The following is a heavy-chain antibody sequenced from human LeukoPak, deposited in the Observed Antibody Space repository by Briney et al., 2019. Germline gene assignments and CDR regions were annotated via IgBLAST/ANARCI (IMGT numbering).Heavy chain of an antibody. V-gene: IGHV4-38-2*02. CDR1: GYSISSGYY. D-gene: IGHD3-10*01. CDR3: ARDMMWFGELSQGSYYFDY. Sequence: SETLSLTCAVSGYSISSGYYWGWIRQPPGKGLEWIGSNYHSGSTYYNPSLKSRVTISVDTSKNQFSLKLSSVTAADTAVYYCARDMMWFGELSQGSYYFDYWGQGTLVTVSS. CDR2: NYHSGST. J-gene: IGHJ4*02.